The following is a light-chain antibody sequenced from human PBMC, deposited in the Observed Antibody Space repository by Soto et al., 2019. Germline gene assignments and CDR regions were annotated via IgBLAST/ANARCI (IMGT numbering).Light chain of an antibody. CDR1: SSNIGAGYD. J-gene: IGLJ1*01. V-gene: IGLV1-40*01. CDR3: CSYAGSPYV. Sequence: QSVLTQPPSVSGAPGQRGTISCTGSSSNIGAGYDVHWYQQYPGTAPKVMIYDVSKRPSGVPDRFSGSKPGNTASLTISGLQAEDEADYYCCSYAGSPYVFGTGTKVTLL. CDR2: DVS.